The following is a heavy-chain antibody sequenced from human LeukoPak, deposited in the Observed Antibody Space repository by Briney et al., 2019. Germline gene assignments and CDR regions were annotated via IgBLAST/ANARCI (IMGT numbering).Heavy chain of an antibody. Sequence: GASVKVSCKASGGTFSSYAISWVRQAPGQGLEWMGGIIPIFGTANYAQKFQGRVTITADESTSTAYMELSSLRSEDTAVYYCAQLAVAGTDDAFDIWGQGTMVTVSS. CDR1: GGTFSSYA. CDR2: IIPIFGTA. CDR3: AQLAVAGTDDAFDI. V-gene: IGHV1-69*01. J-gene: IGHJ3*02. D-gene: IGHD6-19*01.